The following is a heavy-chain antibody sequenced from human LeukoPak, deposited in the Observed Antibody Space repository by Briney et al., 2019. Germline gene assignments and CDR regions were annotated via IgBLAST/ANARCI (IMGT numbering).Heavy chain of an antibody. CDR1: GGSISSGGYS. V-gene: IGHV4-30-2*01. CDR3: ARDLEGYSSGWLFDY. CDR2: IYHSGST. Sequence: SETLSLTCAVSGGSISSGGYSWSWIRQRPGKGLEWIGYIYHSGSTYYNPSLKSRVTISVDRSKNQFSLKLSSVTAADTAVYYCARDLEGYSSGWLFDYWGQGTLVTVSS. J-gene: IGHJ4*02. D-gene: IGHD6-19*01.